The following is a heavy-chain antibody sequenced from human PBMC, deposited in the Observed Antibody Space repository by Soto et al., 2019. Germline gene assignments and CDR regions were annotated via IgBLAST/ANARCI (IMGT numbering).Heavy chain of an antibody. V-gene: IGHV4-39*01. CDR1: GGSISSSSYY. D-gene: IGHD3-9*01. CDR2: IYYSGST. J-gene: IGHJ4*02. Sequence: SETLSLTCTVSGGSISSSSYYWGWIRQPPGKGLEWIGSIYYSGSTYYNPSLKSRVTISVDTSKNQFSLKLSSVTAADTAVYYCARIVRGILTGSRNRFDYWGQGTLVTVSS. CDR3: ARIVRGILTGSRNRFDY.